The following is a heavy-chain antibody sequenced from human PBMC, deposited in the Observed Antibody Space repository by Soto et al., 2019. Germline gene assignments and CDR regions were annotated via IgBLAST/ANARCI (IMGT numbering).Heavy chain of an antibody. CDR1: GFMFSSYA. CDR3: ANLDSWSPRTMDV. D-gene: IGHD3-3*01. CDR2: ISVSGGST. Sequence: GGSLSLSCVASGFMFSSYAMSWVGQPPGKGLQWVSTISVSGGSTYYADSVKSRFTISRDNSKNTLYLQMNSLRDEDTAIYFCANLDSWSPRTMDVWGQGTTVTVSS. V-gene: IGHV3-23*01. J-gene: IGHJ6*02.